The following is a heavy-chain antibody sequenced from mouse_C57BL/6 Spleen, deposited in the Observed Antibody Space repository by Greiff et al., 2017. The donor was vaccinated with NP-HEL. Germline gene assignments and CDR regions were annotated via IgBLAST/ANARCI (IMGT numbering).Heavy chain of an antibody. J-gene: IGHJ1*03. V-gene: IGHV2-2*01. CDR3: ARGDYYGRRGYFDV. Sequence: VQLQQSGPGLVQPSQSLSITCTVSGFSLTSYGVHRVRQSPGKGLEWLGVIWSGGSTDYNAAFISRLSISKDNSKSQVFFKMNSLQADDTAIYYCARGDYYGRRGYFDVWGTGTTVTVSS. CDR1: GFSLTSYG. CDR2: IWSGGST. D-gene: IGHD1-1*01.